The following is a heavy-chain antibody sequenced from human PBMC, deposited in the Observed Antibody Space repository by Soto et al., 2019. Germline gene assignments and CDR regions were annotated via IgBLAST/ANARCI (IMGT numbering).Heavy chain of an antibody. CDR1: GFSFSNYA. V-gene: IGHV3-23*01. J-gene: IGHJ6*02. CDR2: ITGSGSNT. CDR3: AKSRTVVVAAAPIYYYFGVDV. Sequence: PGESLKISCAASGFSFSNYALTWVRQAPGKGLEWVSAITGSGSNTYYAVSVKGRFTISRDNSKNTVFLQMSSLRADDTAVYHCAKSRTVVVAAAPIYYYFGVDVWGQGPTVTVSS. D-gene: IGHD2-15*01.